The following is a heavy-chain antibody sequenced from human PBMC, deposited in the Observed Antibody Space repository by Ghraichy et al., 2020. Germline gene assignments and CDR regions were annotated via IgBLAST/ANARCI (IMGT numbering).Heavy chain of an antibody. CDR3: ARVITMGRGGPLEY. D-gene: IGHD3-10*01. CDR1: GFTFSSYW. J-gene: IGHJ4*02. CDR2: IDSDGSST. Sequence: GEPLNISCAASGFTFSSYWMHWVRQAPGKGLVWVSRIDSDGSSTGYADSVKGRFTISRDNAKNTLYLQMNSLRAGDTAVYFCARVITMGRGGPLEYWGQGTLVTVSS. V-gene: IGHV3-74*01.